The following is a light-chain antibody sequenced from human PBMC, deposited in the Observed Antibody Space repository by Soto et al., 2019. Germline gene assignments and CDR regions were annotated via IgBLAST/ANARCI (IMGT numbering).Light chain of an antibody. CDR2: AAS. CDR1: QSITSY. CDR3: QQSDTIPWT. J-gene: IGKJ1*01. V-gene: IGKV1-39*01. Sequence: DIQMTQSPSSLSASVGDRVTITCRATQSITSYLNWYQQKPGKAPKLLIYAASSLQSGVPSRFSGGGSGTYFTLTISSLQPEDFATYYCQQSDTIPWTFGQGTKVEIK.